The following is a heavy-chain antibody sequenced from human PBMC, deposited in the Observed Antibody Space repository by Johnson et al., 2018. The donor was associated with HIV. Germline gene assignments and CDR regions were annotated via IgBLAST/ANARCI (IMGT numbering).Heavy chain of an antibody. Sequence: VQLVESGGGLVQPGGSLRLSCAASGFTFSSYWMSWVRQAPGKGLEWVANIKQEGSEKYYVDSVKGRFTISRDNAKKSLFLLMNSLRAEDTAVYYCARDNEDIVLVGAFDIWGQGTMVTVSS. CDR1: GFTFSSYW. D-gene: IGHD2-8*02. CDR3: ARDNEDIVLVGAFDI. V-gene: IGHV3-7*05. CDR2: IKQEGSEK. J-gene: IGHJ3*02.